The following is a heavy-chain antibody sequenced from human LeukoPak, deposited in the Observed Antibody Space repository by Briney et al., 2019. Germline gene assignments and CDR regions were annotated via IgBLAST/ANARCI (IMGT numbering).Heavy chain of an antibody. CDR2: ISPSGDIT. CDR1: GFTFSTYG. CDR3: VRDLHWGGFDV. J-gene: IGHJ3*01. V-gene: IGHV3-23*01. D-gene: IGHD7-27*01. Sequence: GGSLRLSCAASGFTFSTYGMSWVRQAPGKVLEWVSGISPSGDITYYADSVMGRFSISRDNPKSTVSLQMSSLRAEDTALYYCVRDLHWGGFDVWGQGTMVTVSS.